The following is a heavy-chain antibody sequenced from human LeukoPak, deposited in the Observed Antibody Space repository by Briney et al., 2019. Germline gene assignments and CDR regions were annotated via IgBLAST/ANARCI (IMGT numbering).Heavy chain of an antibody. D-gene: IGHD2-2*01. V-gene: IGHV4-34*01. CDR1: GGSFSDDF. CDR2: INHSGRT. J-gene: IGHJ6*02. Sequence: PSETLSLTCAVYGGSFSDDFWGWIRQPPGKGLEWIGEINHSGRTYYHPSLKSRVTISVDTSKNQFSLNLSSLTAADTAVYYCARDVVVVPAAIHYGMDVWGQGTTVTVSS. CDR3: ARDVVVVPAAIHYGMDV.